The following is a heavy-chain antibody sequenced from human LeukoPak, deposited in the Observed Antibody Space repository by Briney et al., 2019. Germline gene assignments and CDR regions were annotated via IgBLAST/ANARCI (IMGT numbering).Heavy chain of an antibody. V-gene: IGHV3-23*01. CDR3: AKDKAHYYDSSSYFDY. CDR2: ISGSGGST. CDR1: GFTFSSYA. J-gene: IGHJ4*02. D-gene: IGHD3-22*01. Sequence: GGSLRLSCAASGFTFSSYAMSWVSQAPGKGLEWVSAISGSGGSTYYADSVKGRFTISRDNSKNTLYLQMNSLRAEDTAVYYCAKDKAHYYDSSSYFDYWGQGTLVTVSS.